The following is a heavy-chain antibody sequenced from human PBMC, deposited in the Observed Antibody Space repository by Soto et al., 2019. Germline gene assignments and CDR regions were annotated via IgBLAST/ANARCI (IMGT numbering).Heavy chain of an antibody. CDR1: GYTFTGYY. J-gene: IGHJ6*02. D-gene: IGHD3-3*01. CDR2: INPNSGGT. V-gene: IGHV1-2*04. Sequence: ASVKVSCKASGYTFTGYYMHWVRQAPGQGLEWMGWINPNSGGTNYAQKFQGWVTMTRDTSISTAYMELSRLRSDDTAVYYCAREIFWSGPNTPIMGVWGQGTTVTVSS. CDR3: AREIFWSGPNTPIMGV.